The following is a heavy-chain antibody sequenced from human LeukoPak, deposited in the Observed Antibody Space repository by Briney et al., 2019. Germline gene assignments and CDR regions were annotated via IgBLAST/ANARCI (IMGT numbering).Heavy chain of an antibody. Sequence: SETLSLTCTVSGGSISSYYWSWIRQPPGKGLEWIGYIYYSGSTNYNPSLKSRVTISVDTSKNQFSLKRSSVTAADTAVYYCARRYADAFDIWGQGTMVTVSS. D-gene: IGHD2-2*01. CDR3: ARRYADAFDI. CDR2: IYYSGST. V-gene: IGHV4-59*08. J-gene: IGHJ3*02. CDR1: GGSISSYY.